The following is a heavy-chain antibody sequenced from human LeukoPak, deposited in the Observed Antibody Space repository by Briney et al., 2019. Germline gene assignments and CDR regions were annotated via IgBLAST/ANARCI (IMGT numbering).Heavy chain of an antibody. D-gene: IGHD3-3*01. CDR1: GFTFSSYA. J-gene: IGHJ6*03. V-gene: IGHV3-23*01. Sequence: GGSLRLSCAASGFTFSSYAMSWVRQAPGKGLEWVSAISGSGGSTYYADSVKGRFTISRDNSKNTLYLQMNSLRAEDTAVYYCAKDSPPDYDFWSGYYLVYYYMDVWGKGTTVTVSS. CDR3: AKDSPPDYDFWSGYYLVYYYMDV. CDR2: ISGSGGST.